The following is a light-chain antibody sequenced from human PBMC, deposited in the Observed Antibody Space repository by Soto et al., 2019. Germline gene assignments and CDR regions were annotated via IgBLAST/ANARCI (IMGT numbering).Light chain of an antibody. V-gene: IGKV3-11*01. CDR2: DAS. Sequence: EIVLTHSPSTLSLSPGSRSNLSCRAGQSVSSYLAWYQQNTGKAPRLLVYDASNRATGIPARLSGSGSGKDFTLTISSLETEDFAVYYCQQRSNWPQVITFGQGTRLEIK. J-gene: IGKJ5*01. CDR1: QSVSSY. CDR3: QQRSNWPQVIT.